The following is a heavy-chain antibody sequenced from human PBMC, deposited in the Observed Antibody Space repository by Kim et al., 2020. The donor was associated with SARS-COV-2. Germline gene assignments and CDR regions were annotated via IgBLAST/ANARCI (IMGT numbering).Heavy chain of an antibody. CDR1: GFTFSSSS. V-gene: IGHV3-74*01. J-gene: IGHJ6*02. CDR3: ARTKYTFSRGDV. CDR2: INSDGSNT. Sequence: GGSLRLSCAASGFTFSSSSMHWVRQAPGKGLAWVSRINSDGSNTVYADSVKGRFTISRDNARNTLFLQMNSLRAEDTAVYYCARTKYTFSRGDVFGQGT. D-gene: IGHD2-2*02.